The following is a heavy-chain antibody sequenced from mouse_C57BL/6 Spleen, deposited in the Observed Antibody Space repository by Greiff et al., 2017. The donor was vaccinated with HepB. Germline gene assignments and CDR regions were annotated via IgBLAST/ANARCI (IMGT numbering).Heavy chain of an antibody. CDR1: GYTFTSYW. D-gene: IGHD2-5*01. CDR3: ARRSNWFAY. CDR2: IDPSDSYT. V-gene: IGHV1-50*01. J-gene: IGHJ3*01. Sequence: QVQLKQPGAELVKPGASVKLSCKASGYTFTSYWMQWVKQRPGQGLEWIGEIDPSDSYTNYNQKFKGKATLTVDTSSSTAYMQLSSLTSEDSAVYYCARRSNWFAYWGQGTLVTVSA.